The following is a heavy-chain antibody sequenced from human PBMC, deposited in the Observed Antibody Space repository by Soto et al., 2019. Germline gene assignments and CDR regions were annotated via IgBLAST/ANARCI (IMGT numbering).Heavy chain of an antibody. CDR1: GYTFTSYG. CDR3: ARIKTSITMVRGVLGYFDY. D-gene: IGHD3-10*01. V-gene: IGHV1-18*01. CDR2: ISAYNGNT. J-gene: IGHJ4*02. Sequence: QVQLVQSGAEVKKPGASVKVSCKASGYTFTSYGISWVRQAPGQGLEWMGWISAYNGNTNYAQKLQGRVTMTTDTSTSTTYMELRSLRSDDTAVYYCARIKTSITMVRGVLGYFDYWVQGTLVTVSS.